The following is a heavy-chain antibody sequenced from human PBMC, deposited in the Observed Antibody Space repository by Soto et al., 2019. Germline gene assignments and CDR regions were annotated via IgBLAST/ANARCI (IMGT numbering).Heavy chain of an antibody. D-gene: IGHD3-10*01. CDR1: GDSISSSDYY. CDR2: LFFGGNI. J-gene: IGHJ4*02. V-gene: IGHV4-39*01. Sequence: QLQLQESGPRLVKPSETLSLNCTVSGDSISSSDYYWGWVRQPPGKGLEWIGSLFFGGNIFYSPTFESRVTISVDTSKNQFSLKLNSATAADTAVYFCARHVPTSALQGVGTRILHFDYWGQGALATVSA. CDR3: ARHVPTSALQGVGTRILHFDY.